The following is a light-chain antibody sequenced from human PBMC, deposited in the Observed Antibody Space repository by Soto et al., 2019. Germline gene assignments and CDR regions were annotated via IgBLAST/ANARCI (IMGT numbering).Light chain of an antibody. CDR3: QQYGRSPPEFA. Sequence: EIVLTQSPGTLSLSAGERATLSCRASQTISSNYLAWYQQKPGQAPRLLIFGASYRATGISDRFSGSGSGTDFTLTISRLEPEDFAVYYCQQYGRSPPEFAFRPGTKVDIK. CDR2: GAS. CDR1: QTISSNY. J-gene: IGKJ3*01. V-gene: IGKV3-20*01.